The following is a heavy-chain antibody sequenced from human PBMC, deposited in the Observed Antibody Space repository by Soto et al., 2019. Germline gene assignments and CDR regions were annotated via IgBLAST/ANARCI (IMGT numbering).Heavy chain of an antibody. Sequence: QVQLQESGPGLVKPSETLSLTCTVSGGSISPYYWNWIRQPPGKGLEWIGYVYYRGSTDYNPSLKSRVTISLDTSKNQFYLKLTSVTAADTAVYYCARATGTTNFGDFWGQGTLVTVSS. CDR1: GGSISPYY. CDR3: ARATGTTNFGDF. V-gene: IGHV4-59*01. J-gene: IGHJ4*02. CDR2: VYYRGST. D-gene: IGHD1-1*01.